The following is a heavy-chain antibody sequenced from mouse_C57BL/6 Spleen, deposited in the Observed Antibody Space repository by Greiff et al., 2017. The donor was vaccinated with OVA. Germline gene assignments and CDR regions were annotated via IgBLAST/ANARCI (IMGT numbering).Heavy chain of an antibody. Sequence: VQLQQPGTELVKPGASVKLSCKASGYTFTSYWMPWVKQRPGQGLEWIGNINPSNGGTNYNEKFKSKATLTVDKSSSTAYMQLSSLTSEDSAVYYCASLITTVVDYFDYWGQGTTLTVSS. CDR2: INPSNGGT. V-gene: IGHV1-53*01. J-gene: IGHJ2*01. D-gene: IGHD1-1*01. CDR1: GYTFTSYW. CDR3: ASLITTVVDYFDY.